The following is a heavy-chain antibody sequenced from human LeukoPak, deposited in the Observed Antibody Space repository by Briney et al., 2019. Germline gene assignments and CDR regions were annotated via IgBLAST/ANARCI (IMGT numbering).Heavy chain of an antibody. CDR2: IIPIIGTG. D-gene: IGHD3-22*01. CDR1: GDTFISHA. V-gene: IGHV1-69*04. CDR3: ATGHDSSGHRAAF. J-gene: IGHJ4*02. Sequence: SVKVSCKASGDTFISHAITWVRQSPGQGLEWMGRIIPIIGTGNYAQKFQGRVTITADKSTNTAYMELTSVTSEDTAVYYCATGHDSSGHRAAFWGQGTRVAVSS.